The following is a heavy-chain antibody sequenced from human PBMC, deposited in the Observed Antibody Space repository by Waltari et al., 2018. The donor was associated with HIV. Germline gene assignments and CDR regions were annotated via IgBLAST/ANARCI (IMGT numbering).Heavy chain of an antibody. CDR1: GFTFSTYS. Sequence: EVQLVESGGGLVKPGGSLRLSCAASGFTFSTYSMNWVRQAPGKGLGWFSSISDSSSYIYYADSVKGRFTISRDNAKNSLYLQMNSLRAEDTAVYYCARGRYYYDSSGYYDNLPFDYWGQGTLVTV. D-gene: IGHD3-22*01. CDR3: ARGRYYYDSSGYYDNLPFDY. V-gene: IGHV3-21*01. CDR2: ISDSSSYI. J-gene: IGHJ4*02.